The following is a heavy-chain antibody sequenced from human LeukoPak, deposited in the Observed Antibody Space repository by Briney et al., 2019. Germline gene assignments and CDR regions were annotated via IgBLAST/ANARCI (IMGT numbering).Heavy chain of an antibody. CDR1: GYTFTNYY. Sequence: ASVKVSCKASGYTFTNYYIHWARQAPGQGLEWMGIINPSGGSTSYAQKFQGRVTMTRDMSTSTVYMELNSLRSEDTAIYYCARGLGPSGWNHFDYWGQGILVTVSS. V-gene: IGHV1-46*01. CDR2: INPSGGST. CDR3: ARGLGPSGWNHFDY. D-gene: IGHD6-19*01. J-gene: IGHJ4*02.